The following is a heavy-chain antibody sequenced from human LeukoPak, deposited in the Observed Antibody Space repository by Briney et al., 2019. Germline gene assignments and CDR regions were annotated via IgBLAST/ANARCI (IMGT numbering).Heavy chain of an antibody. CDR3: AKDGYCSSTSCYIDYYYGMDV. CDR1: GFTFRSYG. V-gene: IGHV3-30*18. Sequence: GRSLRLSCAASGFTFRSYGMHWVRQAPGKGLEWVAVISHDGSNKYYADSVKGRFTISRDNSKNTLYLKMNSLRAEDTAVYYCAKDGYCSSTSCYIDYYYGMDVWGQGTTVTVSS. CDR2: ISHDGSNK. D-gene: IGHD2-2*03. J-gene: IGHJ6*02.